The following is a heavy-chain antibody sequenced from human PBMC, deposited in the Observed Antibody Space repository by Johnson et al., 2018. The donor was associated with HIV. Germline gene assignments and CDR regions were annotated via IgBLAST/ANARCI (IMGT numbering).Heavy chain of an antibody. CDR1: GFTFSSYG. D-gene: IGHD3-3*01. Sequence: VQLVESGGGVVQPGRSLRLSCAASGFTFSSYGMHCVRQAPGKGLEWVAVIWYDGSNKYYADSVKGRFTISRDNSKNTLYLQMNSLRAEDTAVYYCAKGLAAFFAFDIWGQGTMVTVSS. V-gene: IGHV3-33*06. CDR2: IWYDGSNK. CDR3: AKGLAAFFAFDI. J-gene: IGHJ3*02.